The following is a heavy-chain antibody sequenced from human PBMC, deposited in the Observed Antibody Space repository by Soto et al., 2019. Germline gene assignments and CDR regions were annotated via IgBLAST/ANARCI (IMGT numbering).Heavy chain of an antibody. CDR3: AKDSSTEAFDI. CDR2: ISWNSGSI. D-gene: IGHD2-2*01. J-gene: IGHJ3*02. CDR1: GFTFDDYA. Sequence: GGSLRLSCAASGFTFDDYAMHWVRQAPGKGLEWVSGISWNSGSIGYADSVKGRFTISRDNAKNSLYLQMNSLRAEDTALYYCAKDSSTEAFDIWGQGTMVTVSS. V-gene: IGHV3-9*01.